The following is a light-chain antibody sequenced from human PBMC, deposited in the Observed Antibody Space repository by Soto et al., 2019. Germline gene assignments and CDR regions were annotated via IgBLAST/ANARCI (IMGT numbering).Light chain of an antibody. J-gene: IGKJ5*01. CDR2: GAS. V-gene: IGKV3-15*01. CDR3: QHYDNWPIT. Sequence: EIVLTQSPATVSLTPGERATLSCRASQSVSSNLAWYQQKPGQAPRLLIYGASTRATGFPARFSGSRSGTEFTLTISSLQSEDFAIYYCQHYDNWPITFGQGTRLEIK. CDR1: QSVSSN.